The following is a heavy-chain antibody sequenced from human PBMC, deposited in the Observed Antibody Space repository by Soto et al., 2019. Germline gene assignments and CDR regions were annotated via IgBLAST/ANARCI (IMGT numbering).Heavy chain of an antibody. CDR2: INPTSGGT. CDR3: ARDPVAGPFLGD. Sequence: QVPLVQPGADVKKPGASVKVSCKASGYTFTDYYIHWVRQAPGQGLEWMGWINPTSGGTNYAQIFQGRVTVTRDTSISTAYMELSRLRSDDTAVYFCARDPVAGPFLGDWGQGTLVTVSS. J-gene: IGHJ4*02. CDR1: GYTFTDYY. V-gene: IGHV1-2*02. D-gene: IGHD6-19*01.